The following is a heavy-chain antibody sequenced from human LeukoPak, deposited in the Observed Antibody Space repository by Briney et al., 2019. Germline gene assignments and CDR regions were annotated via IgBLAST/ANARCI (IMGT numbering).Heavy chain of an antibody. V-gene: IGHV6-1*01. CDR3: ARVSSPWSPRDAFDI. Sequence: SQTLSLTCAISGDSVSSNSATWNWIRQSPSRGLEWLGRTYYKSKWYNDYAVSVKSRITINSDTSKNQFSLQLNSVTPEDTAVYYCARVSSPWSPRDAFDIWGQGTVVTVSP. CDR1: GDSVSSNSAT. D-gene: IGHD1-26*01. CDR2: TYYKSKWYN. J-gene: IGHJ3*02.